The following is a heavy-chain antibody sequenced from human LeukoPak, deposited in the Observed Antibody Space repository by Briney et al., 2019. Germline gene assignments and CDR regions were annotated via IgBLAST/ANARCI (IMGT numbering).Heavy chain of an antibody. CDR2: IYYSGST. V-gene: IGHV4-59*01. D-gene: IGHD1-26*01. Sequence: PSETLSLTCTVSGGSISSYYWSWTRQPPGKGLEWIGYIYYSGSTNYNPSLKSRVTISVDTSKNQFSLKLSSVTAADTAVYYCALGGATETFDYWGQGTLVTVSS. J-gene: IGHJ4*02. CDR3: ALGGATETFDY. CDR1: GGSISSYY.